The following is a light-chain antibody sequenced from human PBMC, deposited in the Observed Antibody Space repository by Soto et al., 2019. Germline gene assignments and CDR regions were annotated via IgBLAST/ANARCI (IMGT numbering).Light chain of an antibody. Sequence: QSALTQPRSVSGSPGQSVTISCTGTSSDVGGYNYVSWYQQHPGKAPKLMIYDVSQRPSGVPDRFSGSKSGNTASLTISGLQAEDEADYYCCSYAGSRVVFGGGTKVTVL. J-gene: IGLJ2*01. V-gene: IGLV2-11*01. CDR3: CSYAGSRVV. CDR2: DVS. CDR1: SSDVGGYNY.